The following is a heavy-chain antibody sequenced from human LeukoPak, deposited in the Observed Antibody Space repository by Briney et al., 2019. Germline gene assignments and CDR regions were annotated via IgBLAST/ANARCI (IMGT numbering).Heavy chain of an antibody. J-gene: IGHJ4*02. V-gene: IGHV3-53*01. D-gene: IGHD4-17*01. Sequence: GGSLRLPCALSGLTVNDNYMSWVRQAPGKGLEWVSLIFPDGQTYYADFVQGRFSISRDMSRNILFLDMSSLRAEDTAVFFCARANPVYGDFDYWGQGTLVTVSS. CDR3: ARANPVYGDFDY. CDR1: GLTVNDNY. CDR2: IFPDGQT.